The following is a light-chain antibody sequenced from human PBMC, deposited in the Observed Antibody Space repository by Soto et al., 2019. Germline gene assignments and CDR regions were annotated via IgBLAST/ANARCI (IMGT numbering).Light chain of an antibody. V-gene: IGKV1-17*01. CDR3: LEHNSFPQT. CDR1: QGIRDA. Sequence: DIQMTQSPSSLSASVGDRVTMTCRESQGIRDALGWYQQKPGKAPKRLIYPASSLQSGVPSRFSGSGSATEFTLTISSLHPEDFATYYCLEHNSFPQTFGQGTKVEI. J-gene: IGKJ1*01. CDR2: PAS.